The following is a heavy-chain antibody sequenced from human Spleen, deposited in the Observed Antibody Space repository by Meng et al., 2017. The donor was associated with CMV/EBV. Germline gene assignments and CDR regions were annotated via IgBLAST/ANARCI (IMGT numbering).Heavy chain of an antibody. J-gene: IGHJ3*02. CDR1: GGSFSGYY. CDR3: ARVGAWGYDFWYAFDI. D-gene: IGHD3-3*01. CDR2: INPSGST. Sequence: SETLSLTCAVYGGSFSGYYWSWIRQPPGKGLEWIGDINPSGSTNYNPSLKSRVTISADTSKNQFSLKLSSVTAADTAVYYCARVGAWGYDFWYAFDIWGQGTMVTVSS. V-gene: IGHV4-34*01.